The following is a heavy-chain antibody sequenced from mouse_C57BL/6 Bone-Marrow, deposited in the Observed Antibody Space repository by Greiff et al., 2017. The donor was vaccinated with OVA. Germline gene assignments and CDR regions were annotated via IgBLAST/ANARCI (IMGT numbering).Heavy chain of an antibody. Sequence: QVQLKESGPGLVQPSQSLSITCTVSGFSLTSYGVHWVRQSPGKGLEWLGVIWRGGSTDYNAAFMSRLSITKDNSKSQVFFKMNSLQADDTAIYYCAKKPHYYGSSYEAMDYWGQGTSVTVSS. CDR1: GFSLTSYG. V-gene: IGHV2-5*01. J-gene: IGHJ4*01. CDR2: IWRGGST. CDR3: AKKPHYYGSSYEAMDY. D-gene: IGHD1-1*01.